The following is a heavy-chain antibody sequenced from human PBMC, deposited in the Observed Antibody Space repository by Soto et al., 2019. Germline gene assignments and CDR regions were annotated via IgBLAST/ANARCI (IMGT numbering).Heavy chain of an antibody. CDR3: VRHGSGTYYPVDC. J-gene: IGHJ4*02. CDR1: GGSITGAYYY. V-gene: IGHV4-39*01. Sequence: QLQLQESGPGLVKPSETLSLTCTVSGGSITGAYYYWGWIRQSPGKGLEYIGSIHYSGRTYYNPSLQGRVTVSVDMSKSQFSLRLVSVTAADTAVYFCVRHGSGTYYPVDCWGQGTLVTVSS. D-gene: IGHD3-10*01. CDR2: IHYSGRT.